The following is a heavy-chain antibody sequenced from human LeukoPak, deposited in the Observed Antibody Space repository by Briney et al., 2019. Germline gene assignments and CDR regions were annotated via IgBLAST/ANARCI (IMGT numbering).Heavy chain of an antibody. V-gene: IGHV4-39*07. CDR1: GASVTTYPYY. CDR2: VTYTGNT. J-gene: IGHJ5*01. Sequence: SETLSLTCSVSGASVTTYPYYWTWIRQPPGKGLEWIGSVTYTGNTFYNPSLQSRVTIPIDASKNQFSLNPSSVPAADTAIYFCARTPTGFPNWFDSWGRGTPVTVSS. D-gene: IGHD3-9*01. CDR3: ARTPTGFPNWFDS.